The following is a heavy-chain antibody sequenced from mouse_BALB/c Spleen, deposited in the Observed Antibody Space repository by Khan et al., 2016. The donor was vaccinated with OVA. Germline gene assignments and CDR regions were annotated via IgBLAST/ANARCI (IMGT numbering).Heavy chain of an antibody. V-gene: IGHV14-1*02. J-gene: IGHJ3*01. D-gene: IGHD2-3*01. Sequence: EVQLQQSGAELVRPGALVKLSCKASGFNIKDYYIHWVKQRPEQGLEWIGWIDPENGNTIYDPKFQGKATITADTSSNTAYLQLSSLTSEDTAVYYCTRDGYSPWFVYWGQGTLVTGSA. CDR1: GFNIKDYY. CDR2: IDPENGNT. CDR3: TRDGYSPWFVY.